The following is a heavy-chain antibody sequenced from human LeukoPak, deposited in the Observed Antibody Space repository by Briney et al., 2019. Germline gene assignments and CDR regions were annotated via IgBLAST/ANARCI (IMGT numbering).Heavy chain of an antibody. J-gene: IGHJ4*02. CDR3: AKDYDSSGYYYLDY. Sequence: GGSLRLSCAASGFTFSSYEMNWVRQAPGKGLEWVSYISSSGSTIYYADSVKGRFTISRDNSKNTLYLQMNSLRAEDTAVYYCAKDYDSSGYYYLDYWGQGTLVTVSS. CDR1: GFTFSSYE. V-gene: IGHV3-48*03. CDR2: ISSSGSTI. D-gene: IGHD3-22*01.